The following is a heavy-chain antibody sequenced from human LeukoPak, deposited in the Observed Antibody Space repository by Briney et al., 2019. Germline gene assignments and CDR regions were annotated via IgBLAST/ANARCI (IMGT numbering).Heavy chain of an antibody. CDR3: ARGETSSYDY. Sequence: GGSLTLSCAASGFTVSINYMSWVRQAPGKGLEWVSVIYSGGNTYYADSVKGRFTISRDNSKNTVYLQMNSLRAEDTAVCYCARGETSSYDYWGQGTLVTVSS. D-gene: IGHD2-2*01. CDR1: GFTVSINY. J-gene: IGHJ4*02. V-gene: IGHV3-53*01. CDR2: IYSGGNT.